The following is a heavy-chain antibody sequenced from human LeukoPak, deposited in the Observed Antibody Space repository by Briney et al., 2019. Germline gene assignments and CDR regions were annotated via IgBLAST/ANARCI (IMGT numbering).Heavy chain of an antibody. CDR2: IKQDGSEK. CDR1: GFTFSSYW. CDR3: ARDQGDFWSGYGRDY. D-gene: IGHD3-3*01. V-gene: IGHV3-7*01. Sequence: GGSPRLSCAASGFTFSSYWMSWVRQAPGRGLEWVANIKQDGSEKYYVDSVKGGFTISRDNAKNSLYLQMNSLRAEDTAVYYCARDQGDFWSGYGRDYWGQGTLVTVSS. J-gene: IGHJ4*02.